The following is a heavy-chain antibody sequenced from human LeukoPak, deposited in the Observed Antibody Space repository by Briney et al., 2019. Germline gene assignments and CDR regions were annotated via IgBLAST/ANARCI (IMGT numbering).Heavy chain of an antibody. D-gene: IGHD3-10*01. CDR1: GYSFPDYW. CDR2: IYPGDSDT. J-gene: IGHJ4*02. CDR3: ARQFASYFDV. Sequence: GESLKISCKASGYSFPDYWIGWVRQAPGKGLEWMGIIYPGDSDTRYSPSLQGQVTISVDKSISAAYLQWSSLKASDTAMYYCARQFASYFDVWGQGTMVTVSS. V-gene: IGHV5-51*01.